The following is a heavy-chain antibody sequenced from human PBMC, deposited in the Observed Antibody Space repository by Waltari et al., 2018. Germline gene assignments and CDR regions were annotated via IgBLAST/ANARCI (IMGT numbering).Heavy chain of an antibody. V-gene: IGHV3-30-3*01. CDR2: ISYDGSNK. J-gene: IGHJ4*02. CDR3: ARVVYYDSSGYYDY. D-gene: IGHD3-22*01. Sequence: QVQLVESGGGVVRPGRSLRLSCAASGFTFSRYAVHWVRQAPGKGLEWVAVISYDGSNKYYADSVKGRFTISRDNSKNTLYLQMNSLRAEDTAVYYCARVVYYDSSGYYDYWGQGTLVTVSS. CDR1: GFTFSRYA.